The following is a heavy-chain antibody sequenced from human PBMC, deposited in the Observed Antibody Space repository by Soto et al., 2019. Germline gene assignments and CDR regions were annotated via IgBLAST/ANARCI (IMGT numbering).Heavy chain of an antibody. CDR3: ARVHVMVVAGSTFDY. V-gene: IGHV4-61*01. D-gene: IGHD6-19*01. Sequence: SGPLSITGTVSGGSVISGSYYWIWIRQPPGKGLEWIGYIYYSGSTNYNPSLKSRVTISVDTSKNQFSLKLSSVTAADTAVYYCARVHVMVVAGSTFDYWGHGTLVTVSS. CDR1: GGSVISGSYY. CDR2: IYYSGST. J-gene: IGHJ4*01.